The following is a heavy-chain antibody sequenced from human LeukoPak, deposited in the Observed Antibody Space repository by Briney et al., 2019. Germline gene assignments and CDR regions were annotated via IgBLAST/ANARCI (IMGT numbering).Heavy chain of an antibody. J-gene: IGHJ5*02. Sequence: PSETLSLTCTVSGGSISSYYWSWIRQPAGKGLEWIGRIYTSGSTNYNPSLKSRVTMSVDTSKNQFSLKLSSVTAADTAVYYCARGPYSSGWYNSYNWFDPWGQGTLVTVSS. D-gene: IGHD6-19*01. V-gene: IGHV4-4*07. CDR3: ARGPYSSGWYNSYNWFDP. CDR2: IYTSGST. CDR1: GGSISSYY.